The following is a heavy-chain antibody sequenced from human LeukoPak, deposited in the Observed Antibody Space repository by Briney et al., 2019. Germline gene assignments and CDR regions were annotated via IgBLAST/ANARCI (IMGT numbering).Heavy chain of an antibody. CDR2: IYYSGST. CDR1: GGSISSYY. V-gene: IGHV4-59*01. CDR3: ARGQCLVDY. J-gene: IGHJ4*02. D-gene: IGHD6-19*01. Sequence: SETLSLTCTVSGGSISSYYWSWIRQPPGKGLEWIGYIYYSGSTIYNPSLKSRVTISVDTSKNQFSLRLSSVTAADTAVYYCARGQCLVDYWGQGTLVTVSS.